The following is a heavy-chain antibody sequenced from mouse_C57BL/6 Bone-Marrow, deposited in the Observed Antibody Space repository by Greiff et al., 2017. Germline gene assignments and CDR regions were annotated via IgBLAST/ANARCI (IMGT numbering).Heavy chain of an antibody. D-gene: IGHD2-3*01. CDR3: TTWDGDY. CDR1: GFNIKDDY. J-gene: IGHJ2*01. CDR2: IDPENGDT. Sequence: VQLQQSGAELVRPGASVKLSCTASGFNIKDDYMHWVKQRPEQGLEWIGWIDPENGDTEYASKFQGKATITADTSSNTAYLQLSSLTSEDTAVYYFTTWDGDYWGQGTTLTVSS. V-gene: IGHV14-4*01.